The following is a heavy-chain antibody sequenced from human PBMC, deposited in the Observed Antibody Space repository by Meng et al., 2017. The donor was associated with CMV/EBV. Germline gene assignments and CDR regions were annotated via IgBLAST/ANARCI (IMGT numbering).Heavy chain of an antibody. Sequence: QVQLPESGQGLVKPSETLSLTCTVSGGSISSYYWSWIRQPAGKGLEWIGRIYTSGSTNYNPSLKSRVTMSVDTSKNQFSLKLSSVTAADTAVYYCARHGDTAMVVGIDYWGQGTLVTVSS. CDR2: IYTSGST. CDR1: GGSISSYY. V-gene: IGHV4-4*07. J-gene: IGHJ4*02. CDR3: ARHGDTAMVVGIDY. D-gene: IGHD5-18*01.